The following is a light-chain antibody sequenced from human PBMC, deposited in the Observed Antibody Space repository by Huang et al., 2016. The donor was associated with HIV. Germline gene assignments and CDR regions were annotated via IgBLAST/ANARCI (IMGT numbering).Light chain of an antibody. CDR1: QSLLHSDGKIH. Sequence: DLVMTQTPLSLSVTPGVPASISCKSGQSLLHSDGKIHLSWYLQRPGQSPHLLIYEVSYRFARGLDRLIGSGSGTDFTLKIIRVTAEDVGVYDCMQSIQLPFTFGPGTKVDLK. J-gene: IGKJ3*01. CDR2: EVS. CDR3: MQSIQLPFT. V-gene: IGKV2D-29*02.